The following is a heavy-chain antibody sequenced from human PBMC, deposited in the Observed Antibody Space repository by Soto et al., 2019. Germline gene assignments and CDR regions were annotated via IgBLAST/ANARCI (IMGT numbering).Heavy chain of an antibody. V-gene: IGHV1-46*01. Sequence: ASVKVSCKASGYTFTSCYMHWVRQAPGQGLEWMGIINPSGGSTSYAQKFQGRVTMTRDTSTSTVYMELSSLRSEDTAVYYCARGRVNSGWYYYYYGMDVWGQGTTVTVSS. D-gene: IGHD6-19*01. CDR3: ARGRVNSGWYYYYYGMDV. CDR2: INPSGGST. J-gene: IGHJ6*02. CDR1: GYTFTSCY.